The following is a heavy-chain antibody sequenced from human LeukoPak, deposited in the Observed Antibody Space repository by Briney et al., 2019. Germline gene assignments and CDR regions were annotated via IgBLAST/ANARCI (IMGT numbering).Heavy chain of an antibody. V-gene: IGHV3-23*01. CDR2: ISGSGGST. D-gene: IGHD3-9*01. CDR1: GFTFSSYA. CDR3: ARIGQSNWLSPQYYFDY. J-gene: IGHJ4*02. Sequence: PGGSLRLSCAASGFTFSSYAMSWVRQAPGKGLEWVSAISGSGGSTYYADSVKGRFTISRDNSKNTLYLQMNSLRAEDTAVYYCARIGQSNWLSPQYYFDYWGQGTLVTVSS.